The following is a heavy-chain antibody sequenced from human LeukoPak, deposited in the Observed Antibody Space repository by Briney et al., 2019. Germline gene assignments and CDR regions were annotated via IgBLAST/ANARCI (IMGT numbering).Heavy chain of an antibody. CDR2: INPSGGST. V-gene: IGHV1-46*01. Sequence: GASVTVSCKASGYTFTSYYMHWVRQAPGQGLEWMGIINPSGGSTSYAQKFQGRVTMTRDMSTSTVYMELSSLRSEDTAVYYCARCDGLYFNWFDPWGQGTLVTVSS. J-gene: IGHJ5*02. CDR3: ARCDGLYFNWFDP. CDR1: GYTFTSYY. D-gene: IGHD3-10*01.